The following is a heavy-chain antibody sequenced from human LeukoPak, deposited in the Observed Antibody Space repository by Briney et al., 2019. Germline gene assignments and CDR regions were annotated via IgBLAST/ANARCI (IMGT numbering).Heavy chain of an antibody. D-gene: IGHD2-15*01. Sequence: GGSLRLSCAASGFTFSSYSMNWVRQAPGKGPEWVSSISSSSSYIYYADSVKGRFTISRDNAKNSLYLQMNSLRAEDTAVYYCARGIVVVVAALDYWGQGTLVTVSS. CDR2: ISSSSSYI. CDR1: GFTFSSYS. V-gene: IGHV3-21*01. J-gene: IGHJ4*02. CDR3: ARGIVVVVAALDY.